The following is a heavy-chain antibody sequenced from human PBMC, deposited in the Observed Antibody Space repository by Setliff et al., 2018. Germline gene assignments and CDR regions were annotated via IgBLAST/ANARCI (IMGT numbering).Heavy chain of an antibody. CDR1: GGTFTYYY. J-gene: IGHJ5*02. CDR2: NNHSGSA. CDR3: ARGRNVAARLLDT. Sequence: SETLSLTCAAHGGTFTYYYWTWIRQSPGKGLERIGENNHSGSAKYRPSLGSRVTISVDTSNNQVSLTLTSVTAADTAVYYCARGRNVAARLLDTWGQGTPVTVSS. D-gene: IGHD6-6*01. V-gene: IGHV4-34*01.